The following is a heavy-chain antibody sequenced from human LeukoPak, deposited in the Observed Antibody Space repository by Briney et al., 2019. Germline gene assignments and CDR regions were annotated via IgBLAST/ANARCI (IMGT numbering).Heavy chain of an antibody. V-gene: IGHV3-74*01. CDR3: VRVPY. Sequence: AGSLRLSCEASGFTFNTYYMHWVRQAPGKGLVWVSRTSGDGSTTIYADSVKGRFTISRDNAKNSLYLQMNSLRADDTAVYYCVRVPYWGQGTLVTVSS. CDR1: GFTFNTYY. CDR2: TSGDGSTT. J-gene: IGHJ4*02.